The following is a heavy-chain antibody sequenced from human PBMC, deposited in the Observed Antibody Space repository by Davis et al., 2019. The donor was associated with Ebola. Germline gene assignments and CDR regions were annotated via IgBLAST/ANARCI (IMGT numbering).Heavy chain of an antibody. CDR3: ARGLTTKITPPDY. CDR2: IFPGDSDT. V-gene: IGHV5-51*01. Sequence: GESLKISCQGSGYNFATYWIGWVRQMPGKGLEWVGIIFPGDSDTRYNPSFEGQVTISADNSISTAYLQWNALKASDTAVYYCARGLTTKITPPDYWGQGTLVTVSS. D-gene: IGHD4-11*01. J-gene: IGHJ4*02. CDR1: GYNFATYW.